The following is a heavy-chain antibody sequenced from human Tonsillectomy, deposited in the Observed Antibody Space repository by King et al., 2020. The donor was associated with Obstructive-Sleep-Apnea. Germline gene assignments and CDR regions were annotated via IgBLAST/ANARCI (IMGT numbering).Heavy chain of an antibody. D-gene: IGHD3-10*01. CDR3: AKESYGSGGVDP. V-gene: IGHV3-30*18. CDR2: ISYDVSNE. J-gene: IGHJ5*02. Sequence: VQLVESGGGVVQPGGSLRLSCAASGFIFSSYDMHWVRQAPGKGLEWMGVISYDVSNESYADSVKGRFTISRDNSKNTLYLQMNSLSTDDTAVYYCAKESYGSGGVDPWGQGTVVTVSS. CDR1: GFIFSSYD.